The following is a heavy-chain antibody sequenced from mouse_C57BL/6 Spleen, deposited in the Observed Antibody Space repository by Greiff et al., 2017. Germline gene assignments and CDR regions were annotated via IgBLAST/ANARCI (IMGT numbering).Heavy chain of an antibody. V-gene: IGHV1-61*01. J-gene: IGHJ1*03. Sequence: QVQLQQPGAELVRPGSSVKLSCKASGYTFTSYWMDWVKQRPGQGLEWIGNIYPSDSETHYNHKFKDKATLTVDKYSSTAYMQLSSLTSEDSAVYYCARGGYDYDAVYWYFDVWGTGTTVTVSS. CDR1: GYTFTSYW. D-gene: IGHD2-4*01. CDR2: IYPSDSET. CDR3: ARGGYDYDAVYWYFDV.